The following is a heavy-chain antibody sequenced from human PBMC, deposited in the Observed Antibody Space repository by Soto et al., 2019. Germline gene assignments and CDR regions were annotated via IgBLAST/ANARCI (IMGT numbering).Heavy chain of an antibody. CDR2: IWYDGSNK. J-gene: IGHJ4*02. D-gene: IGHD1-7*01. CDR1: GFTFSSYG. CDR3: ARDGRITGTCDY. V-gene: IGHV3-33*01. Sequence: GGSLRLSCAASGFTFSSYGMHWVRQAPGKGLEWVAVIWYDGSNKYYADSVKGRFTISRDNSKNTLYLQMNSLRAEDTAVYYCARDGRITGTCDYWGQGTLVTVSS.